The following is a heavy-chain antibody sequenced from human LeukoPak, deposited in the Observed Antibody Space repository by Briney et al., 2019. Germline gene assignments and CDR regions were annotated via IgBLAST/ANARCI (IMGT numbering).Heavy chain of an antibody. J-gene: IGHJ4*02. V-gene: IGHV3-15*01. D-gene: IGHD2-15*01. Sequence: GGSLRLSCAASGFTFSNAWMSWVRQAPGKGLEWVGRIKSKTDGGTTDYAAPVKGRFTISREDSKNTLYLQMNSLKTEDTAVYYCTTDPYCSGGSCSLDYWGQGTLVTVSS. CDR2: IKSKTDGGTT. CDR1: GFTFSNAW. CDR3: TTDPYCSGGSCSLDY.